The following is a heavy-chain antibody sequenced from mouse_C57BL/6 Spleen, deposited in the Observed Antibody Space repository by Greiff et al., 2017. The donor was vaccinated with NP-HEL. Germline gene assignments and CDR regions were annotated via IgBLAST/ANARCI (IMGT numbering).Heavy chain of an antibody. Sequence: VQLQQSVAELVRPGASVKLSCTASGFTFKNTYMHWVKQRPEQGLEWIGRIDPANGNTNYAAKFKGKATITADTSSNTAYLQLSSLTSEDTALYYCAYGSSYDYAMDDWGQGASVTVSS. J-gene: IGHJ4*01. V-gene: IGHV14-3*01. CDR2: IDPANGNT. D-gene: IGHD1-1*01. CDR3: AYGSSYDYAMDD. CDR1: GFTFKNTY.